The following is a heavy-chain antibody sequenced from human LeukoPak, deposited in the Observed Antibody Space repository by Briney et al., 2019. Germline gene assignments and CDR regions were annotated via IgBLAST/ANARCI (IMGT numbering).Heavy chain of an antibody. CDR3: ARDCIGCHGFDF. Sequence: GASVKVSCKTSGYSFINYGITWVRQAPEQGLEWMGWVSAYADNTNYVQKFQGRVSMTTDTSTNTAYMELRSLRPDDTAVYYCARDCIGCHGFDFWGQGTLVTVSS. CDR2: VSAYADNT. V-gene: IGHV1-18*01. D-gene: IGHD2-15*01. J-gene: IGHJ4*02. CDR1: GYSFINYG.